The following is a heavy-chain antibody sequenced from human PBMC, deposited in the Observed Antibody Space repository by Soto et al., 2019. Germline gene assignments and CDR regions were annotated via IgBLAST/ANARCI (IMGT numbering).Heavy chain of an antibody. V-gene: IGHV4-59*12. J-gene: IGHJ5*02. CDR1: GGSLSRYS. CDR2: IYYSGST. Sequence: SETLSLPRTVSGGSLSRYSWSWIRQPPGKGLEWIGYIYYSGSTNYNPSLKSRVTISVDTSKNQLSLKLSSVTAADTAVYYCARVTDRWGQGTLVTVSS. CDR3: ARVTDR.